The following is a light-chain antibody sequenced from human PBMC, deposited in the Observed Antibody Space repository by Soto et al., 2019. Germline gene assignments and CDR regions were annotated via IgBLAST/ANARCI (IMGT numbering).Light chain of an antibody. J-gene: IGKJ1*01. Sequence: DIQMTQSPSTLSGSVGDRVTITCRASQSISTYLAWYQQKPGKAPKLLIYKASSLESGVPSRFSGSGSGAEFTLTISSLQPDDFATYYCQQYISGWTFGQGTKVDIK. CDR3: QQYISGWT. CDR1: QSISTY. CDR2: KAS. V-gene: IGKV1-5*03.